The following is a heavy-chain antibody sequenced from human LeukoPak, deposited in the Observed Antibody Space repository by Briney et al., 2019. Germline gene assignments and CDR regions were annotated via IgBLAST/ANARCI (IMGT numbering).Heavy chain of an antibody. CDR3: ARAETLAAIYFDF. CDR1: GVSISPYY. Sequence: SETLSLTCSVSGVSISPYYWSWFRQPPGKGLDGIGYIFHSGITTYIPSLKSRVTISLDSSKNQFFLRLTSVTAADTAMYYCARAETLAAIYFDFWGQGSLVTVSS. D-gene: IGHD6-25*01. CDR2: IFHSGIT. J-gene: IGHJ4*02. V-gene: IGHV4-59*01.